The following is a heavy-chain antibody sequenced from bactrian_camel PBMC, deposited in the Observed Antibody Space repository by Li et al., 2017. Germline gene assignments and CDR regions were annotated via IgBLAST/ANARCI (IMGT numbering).Heavy chain of an antibody. CDR2: ISTDGSA. D-gene: IGHD6*01. J-gene: IGHJ4*01. CDR1: GYRVGTSG. V-gene: IGHV3S55*01. CDR3: ATERCSYFGTWSLLTGSYTN. Sequence: HVQLVESGGGSVQAGGSLKLSCVVSGYRVGTSGMGWFRQAPGKEREMVSTISTDGSAYFEEFAKGRFTISKDNAKSEWFLQMNSLGPEDTAKYYCATERCSYFGTWSLLTGSYTNWGQGTQVTVS.